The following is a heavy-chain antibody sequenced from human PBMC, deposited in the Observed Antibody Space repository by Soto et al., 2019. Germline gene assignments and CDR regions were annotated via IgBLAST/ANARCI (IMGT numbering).Heavy chain of an antibody. Sequence: QVQLVQSGAEVKKPGASVKVSCKASGYTFTSYDINWVRQATGQGLEWMGWMNPNSGNTGYAQKFQGRVTMPRNTSISTAYMELSSLRSEDTAVYYCARGDNWNNSYYYYYMDVWGKGTTVTVSS. CDR3: ARGDNWNNSYYYYYMDV. V-gene: IGHV1-8*01. D-gene: IGHD1-20*01. CDR1: GYTFTSYD. CDR2: MNPNSGNT. J-gene: IGHJ6*03.